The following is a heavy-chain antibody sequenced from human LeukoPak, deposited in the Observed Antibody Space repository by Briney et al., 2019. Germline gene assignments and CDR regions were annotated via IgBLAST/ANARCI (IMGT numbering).Heavy chain of an antibody. V-gene: IGHV3-23*01. CDR2: ISGSGGST. CDR1: GFTFSSYA. J-gene: IGHJ3*02. D-gene: IGHD3-10*01. Sequence: GRSLRLSCAASGFTFSSYAVSWVRQAPGKGLEWVSAISGSGGSTFYADSVKGRFTISRDNSKNTLYLQMSSLRAEDTAVYYCAKDQGRYLDRGPHAFDIWGQGTMVTVSS. CDR3: AKDQGRYLDRGPHAFDI.